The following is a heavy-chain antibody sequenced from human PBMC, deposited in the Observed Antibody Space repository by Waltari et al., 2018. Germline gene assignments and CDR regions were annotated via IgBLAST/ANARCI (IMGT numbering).Heavy chain of an antibody. Sequence: QVQLQQSGPGLVKPSQTLSPTSALSGDSVSRFGAAWNWIRQSPSRGLEWLGRAYYRSKWSNDYAVSVKSRITINPDTSKNQFSLQLHSVTPDDTAVYYCASGRDSAFDIWGQGTIVTVSS. D-gene: IGHD3-10*01. CDR1: GDSVSRFGAA. J-gene: IGHJ3*02. V-gene: IGHV6-1*01. CDR3: ASGRDSAFDI. CDR2: AYYRSKWSN.